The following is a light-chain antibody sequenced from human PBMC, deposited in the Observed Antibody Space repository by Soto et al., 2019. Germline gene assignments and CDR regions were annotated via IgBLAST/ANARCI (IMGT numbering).Light chain of an antibody. CDR1: SSDIWTYNL. CDR2: EVN. CDR3: CSYAGSSTLYV. V-gene: IGLV2-23*02. Sequence: QSVLTQPASVSGSPGQSITISCTGTSSDIWTYNLVSWYQQHPRKAPKLMIYEVNKRPSGVSDRFSGSKSGNTASLTISGLQAEDEADYYCCSYAGSSTLYVFGTGTKVTVL. J-gene: IGLJ1*01.